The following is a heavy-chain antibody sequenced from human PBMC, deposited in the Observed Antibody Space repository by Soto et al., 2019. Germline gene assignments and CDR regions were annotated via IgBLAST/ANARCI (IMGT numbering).Heavy chain of an antibody. CDR3: ARGRWRYYYDSSGYY. J-gene: IGHJ4*02. Sequence: PGGSLRLSCAASGFTFSSYGMHWVRQAPGKGLGWVAVIWYDGSNKYYADSVKGRFTISRDNSKNTLYLQMNSLRAEDTAVYYCARGRWRYYYDSSGYYWGQGTLVTVSS. CDR2: IWYDGSNK. V-gene: IGHV3-33*01. D-gene: IGHD3-22*01. CDR1: GFTFSSYG.